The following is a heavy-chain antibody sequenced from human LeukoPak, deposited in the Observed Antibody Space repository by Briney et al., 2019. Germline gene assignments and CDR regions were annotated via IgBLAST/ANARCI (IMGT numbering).Heavy chain of an antibody. CDR2: ISAYNGNT. J-gene: IGHJ6*04. Sequence: ASVKVSCKASGYTFTSYGISWVRQAPGQGLEWMGWISAYNGNTNYAQKLQGRVTMTTDTSTSTAYMEPRSLRSDDTGVYYCARAAVVVVAATWLGYYYGMDVWGKGTTVTGSS. CDR3: ARAAVVVVAATWLGYYYGMDV. D-gene: IGHD2-15*01. CDR1: GYTFTSYG. V-gene: IGHV1-18*04.